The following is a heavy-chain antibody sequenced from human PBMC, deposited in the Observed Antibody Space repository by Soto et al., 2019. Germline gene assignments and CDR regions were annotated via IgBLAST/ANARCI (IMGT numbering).Heavy chain of an antibody. CDR3: ARDRGSGSYYHPGWFDP. V-gene: IGHV1-69*04. CDR1: GGTFSSYT. J-gene: IGHJ5*02. D-gene: IGHD3-10*01. Sequence: GASVTVSCKASGGTFSSYTISWVRQAPGQGLEWMGRIIPILGIANYAQKFQGRVTITADKSTSTAYMELSSLRSEDTAVYYCARDRGSGSYYHPGWFDPWGQGTLVTVSS. CDR2: IIPILGIA.